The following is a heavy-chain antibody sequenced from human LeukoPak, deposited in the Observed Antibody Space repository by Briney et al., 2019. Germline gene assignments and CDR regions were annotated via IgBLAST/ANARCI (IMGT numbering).Heavy chain of an antibody. D-gene: IGHD2-21*01. CDR1: GFTFSDYY. V-gene: IGHV3-11*06. J-gene: IGHJ4*02. CDR3: ARESRENIVIDY. Sequence: GGSLRLSCAASGFTFSDYYMSWIRQAPGKGLEWVSSISSSSSYIYYADSVKGRFTVSRDNAKNSLYLQMNSLRAEDTAVYYCARESRENIVIDYWGQGTVVTVSS. CDR2: ISSSSSYI.